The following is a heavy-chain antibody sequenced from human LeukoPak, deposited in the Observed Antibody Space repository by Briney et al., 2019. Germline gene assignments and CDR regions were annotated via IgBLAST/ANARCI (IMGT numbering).Heavy chain of an antibody. D-gene: IGHD3-10*01. Sequence: GGSLRLSCAASGSSFSSYWMHWVRQAPGKGLVWVSRISSDGSSTIYADSVKGRFTISRDNAKNTLYLQMNSLRAEDTAVYYCARLGSGSTLDCWGQGILVTVSS. CDR2: ISSDGSST. CDR1: GSSFSSYW. CDR3: ARLGSGSTLDC. J-gene: IGHJ4*02. V-gene: IGHV3-74*01.